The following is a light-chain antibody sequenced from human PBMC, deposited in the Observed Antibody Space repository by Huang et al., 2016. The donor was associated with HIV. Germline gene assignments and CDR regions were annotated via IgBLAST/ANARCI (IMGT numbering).Light chain of an antibody. CDR1: QGIGNS. V-gene: IGKV1-NL1*01. CDR3: QQYHSLPWT. Sequence: DIQMTQSPSSLSASVGDRVTITCRASQGIGNSLAWYQQKPEKAPRLLLYATSTLESVVPSRFSGSGSWTHYTLTINTLQPEDIASYYCQQYHSLPWTFGQGTKVEIK. CDR2: ATS. J-gene: IGKJ1*01.